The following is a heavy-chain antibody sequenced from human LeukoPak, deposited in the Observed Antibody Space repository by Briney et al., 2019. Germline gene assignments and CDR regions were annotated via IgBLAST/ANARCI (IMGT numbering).Heavy chain of an antibody. V-gene: IGHV3-33*01. J-gene: IGHJ4*02. CDR1: GFTFSNHG. CDR3: AMYNSLSHLDY. Sequence: GGSLRLSCAASGFTFSNHGMRWVRQAPGKGLEWVAVIWYDGSNKYYVDSVKGRFTISRDNSKNTLYLQMNSLRAEDTAVYYCAMYNSLSHLDYWGQGTLVTVPS. CDR2: IWYDGSNK. D-gene: IGHD2/OR15-2a*01.